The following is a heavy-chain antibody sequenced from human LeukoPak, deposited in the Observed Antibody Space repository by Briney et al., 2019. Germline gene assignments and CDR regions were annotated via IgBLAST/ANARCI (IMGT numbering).Heavy chain of an antibody. J-gene: IGHJ3*02. CDR2: IYSGGST. Sequence: PSETLSLTCTVSGGSISSSSYYWDWIRQSPGKGLEWIGNIYSGGSTYYTPSLKSRVTISVDTSKNQFSLKLSSVTAADTAIYFCARHSRSGSGGYENAFDIWGQGTMVSVSS. D-gene: IGHD5-12*01. CDR1: GGSISSSSYY. V-gene: IGHV4-39*01. CDR3: ARHSRSGSGGYENAFDI.